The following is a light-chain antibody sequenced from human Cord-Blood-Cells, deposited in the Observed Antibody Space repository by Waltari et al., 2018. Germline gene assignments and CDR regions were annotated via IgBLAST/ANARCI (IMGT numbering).Light chain of an antibody. CDR1: QSISSY. Sequence: DLQMTHSTSSLSPSVGARVTTTCRASQSISSYLNWYQQKPGKAPKLLIYAASSLQSGVPSRFSGSGSGTDFTLTISSLQPEDFATYYCQQSYSTPLTFGGGTKVEIK. V-gene: IGKV1-39*01. J-gene: IGKJ4*01. CDR3: QQSYSTPLT. CDR2: AAS.